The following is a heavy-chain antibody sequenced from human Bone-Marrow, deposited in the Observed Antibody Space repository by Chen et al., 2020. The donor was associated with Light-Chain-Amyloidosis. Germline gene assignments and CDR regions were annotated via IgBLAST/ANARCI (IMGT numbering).Heavy chain of an antibody. J-gene: IGHJ4*02. CDR3: ARGGSYYYFDY. D-gene: IGHD1-26*01. V-gene: IGHV3-21*01. CDR2: ISRSSSHI. CDR1: GFTFSSYA. Sequence: EVQLLEFGGGLVQPGGSLRLSCAASGFTFSSYAMSWVRQAPGKGLEWVSSISRSSSHIYYADSMRVRFTISRDNAKSSLYLQMNNLRAEDTAVCYCARGGSYYYFDYWGQGILVTVSS.